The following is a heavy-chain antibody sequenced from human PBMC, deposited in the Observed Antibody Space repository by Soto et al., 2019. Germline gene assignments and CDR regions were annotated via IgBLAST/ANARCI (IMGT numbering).Heavy chain of an antibody. CDR1: GGSFSGYY. J-gene: IGHJ4*02. CDR2: INHSGST. CDR3: ARGTVGIVVVPAAIVYYFDY. V-gene: IGHV4-34*01. Sequence: SETLSLTCAVYGGSFSGYYWSWIRQPPGKGLEWIGEINHSGSTNYNPSLKSRVTISVDTSKNQFSLKLSSVTAADTAVYYCARGTVGIVVVPAAIVYYFDYWGQGTLVTVSS. D-gene: IGHD2-2*02.